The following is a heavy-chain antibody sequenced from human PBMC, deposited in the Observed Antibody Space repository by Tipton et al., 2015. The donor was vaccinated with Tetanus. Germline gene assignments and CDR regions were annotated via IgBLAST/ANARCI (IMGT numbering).Heavy chain of an antibody. CDR2: IHYSGST. V-gene: IGHV4-31*03. Sequence: TLSLTCSVSGDSISSGGHYWGWIRQHPGKGLEWIGNIHYSGSTFYNPSLKSRVAISMDTSKNQISLKLSSVTAADTAVYYCARRSYCSSSRCFDAFDLWGQGTMVTVSS. D-gene: IGHD2-2*01. J-gene: IGHJ3*01. CDR1: GDSISSGGHY. CDR3: ARRSYCSSSRCFDAFDL.